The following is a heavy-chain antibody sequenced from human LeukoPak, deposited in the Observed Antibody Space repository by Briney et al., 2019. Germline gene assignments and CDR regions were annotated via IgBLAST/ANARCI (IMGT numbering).Heavy chain of an antibody. CDR3: ARDGYSAIDY. CDR2: IYYSGST. CDR1: GGSISSYY. Sequence: SETLSLTRTVSGGSISSYYWSWIRQPPGKGLEWIGYIYYSGSTNYNPSLKSRVTISVDTSKKQFSLKLTSVTAADTAVYYCARDGYSAIDYWGQGTLVTVSS. J-gene: IGHJ4*02. V-gene: IGHV4-59*01. D-gene: IGHD1-26*01.